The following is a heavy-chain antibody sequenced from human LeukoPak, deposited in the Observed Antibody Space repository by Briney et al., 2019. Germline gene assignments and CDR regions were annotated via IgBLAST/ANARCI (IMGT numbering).Heavy chain of an antibody. D-gene: IGHD3-3*01. J-gene: IGHJ5*02. CDR1: GFTFSSYA. V-gene: IGHV3-30-3*01. Sequence: GGSLRLSCAASGFTFSSYAMHWVRQAPGKGLEWVAVISYDGSNKYYADSVKGRFTISRDNSKNTLYLQMNSLRAEDTGVYYCARDLPEGFWSAPVGWFDPWGQGTLVTVSS. CDR3: ARDLPEGFWSAPVGWFDP. CDR2: ISYDGSNK.